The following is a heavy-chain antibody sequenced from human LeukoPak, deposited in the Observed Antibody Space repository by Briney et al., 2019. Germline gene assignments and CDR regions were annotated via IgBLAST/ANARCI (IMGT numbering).Heavy chain of an antibody. CDR2: IYISGST. D-gene: IGHD3-22*01. CDR1: GGSISGYY. Sequence: PSETLSLTCTVSGGSISGYYWSWIRQPAGKGLEWIGRIYISGSTNYNPSLKSRLTMSVDTSKNQFSLKLSSVTAADTAVYYCARPRTVSYYDSSYDWFDPWGQGTLVAVSS. J-gene: IGHJ5*02. V-gene: IGHV4-4*07. CDR3: ARPRTVSYYDSSYDWFDP.